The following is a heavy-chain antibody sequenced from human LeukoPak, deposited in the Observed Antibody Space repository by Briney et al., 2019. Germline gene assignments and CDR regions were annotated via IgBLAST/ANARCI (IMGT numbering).Heavy chain of an antibody. CDR3: ARHPGSSHGPFPDNFDY. CDR1: GYTFTSYY. J-gene: IGHJ4*02. V-gene: IGHV1-46*01. CDR2: INPSGGST. D-gene: IGHD2-2*01. Sequence: ASVKVSCKASGYTFTSYYMHWVRQAPGQGLEWMGIINPSGGSTSYAQKFQGRVTMTRDTSTSTVYMELSSLRSEDTAVYYCARHPGSSHGPFPDNFDYWGQGTLVTVSS.